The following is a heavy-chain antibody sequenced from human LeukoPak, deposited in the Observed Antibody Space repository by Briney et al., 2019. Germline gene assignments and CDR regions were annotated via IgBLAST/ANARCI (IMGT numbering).Heavy chain of an antibody. J-gene: IGHJ5*02. CDR1: GGTFSSYA. CDR3: ARDRPEVPAAMIGWFDP. D-gene: IGHD2-2*01. Sequence: GASVKVSCKASGGTFSSYAISWVRQAPGQGLEWMGGIVPIFGTANYAQKFQGRVTITADESTSTAYMELSSLRSEDTAVYYCARDRPEVPAAMIGWFDPWGQGTLVTVSS. CDR2: IVPIFGTA. V-gene: IGHV1-69*13.